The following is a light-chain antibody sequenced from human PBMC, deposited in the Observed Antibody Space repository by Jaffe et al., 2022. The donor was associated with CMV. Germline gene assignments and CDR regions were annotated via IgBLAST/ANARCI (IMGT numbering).Light chain of an antibody. V-gene: IGLV6-57*04. Sequence: NFMLTQPHSVSESPGKTVTISCTRSSGSIASNYVQWYQQRPGSAPTTVIYEDNQRPSGVPDRFSGSIDSSSNSASLTISGLKTEDEADYYCQSYDSMWNVVFGGGTKLTVL. CDR3: QSYDSMWNVV. J-gene: IGLJ2*01. CDR1: SGSIASNY. CDR2: EDN.